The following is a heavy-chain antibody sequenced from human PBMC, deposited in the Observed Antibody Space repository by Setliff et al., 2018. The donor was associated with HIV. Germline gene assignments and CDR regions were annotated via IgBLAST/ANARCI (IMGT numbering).Heavy chain of an antibody. CDR3: ARARLQGIVTAVGPRDNCLDP. V-gene: IGHV1-18*01. Sequence: ASVKVSCKASGYNFINYGISWVRQAPGQGLEWMGWISAYNGNTDYAPRLLGRVTMTTDTFTSTAYMELRSLSSDDTAVYYCARARLQGIVTAVGPRDNCLDPWGQGTRVTVPQ. CDR1: GYNFINYG. D-gene: IGHD1-26*01. CDR2: ISAYNGNT. J-gene: IGHJ5*02.